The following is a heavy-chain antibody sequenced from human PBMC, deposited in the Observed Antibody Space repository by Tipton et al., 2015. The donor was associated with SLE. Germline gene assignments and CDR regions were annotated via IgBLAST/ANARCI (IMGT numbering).Heavy chain of an antibody. J-gene: IGHJ4*02. CDR3: ARSDYLWYFDY. Sequence: SLRLSCAASGFTFSRYWMSWVRQAPGKGLEWVANIKQDGSEKYYVDSVKGRFTISRDNAKNSLYLQMNSLRAEDTAVYYCARSDYLWYFDYWGQGTLVTVSS. CDR2: IKQDGSEK. CDR1: GFTFSRYW. D-gene: IGHD4-17*01. V-gene: IGHV3-7*03.